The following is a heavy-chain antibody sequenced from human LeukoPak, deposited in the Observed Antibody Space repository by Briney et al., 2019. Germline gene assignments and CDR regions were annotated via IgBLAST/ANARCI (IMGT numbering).Heavy chain of an antibody. Sequence: SGGSLRLSCAASGFTFSSYGMNWVRQAPGKGLEWVSYISSSGSTIYYADSVKGRFTISRDNAKNSLYLQMNSLRAEDTAVYYCARDYRVLRYFDWLPDYYYYYGMDVWGQGTTVTVSS. D-gene: IGHD3-9*01. CDR3: ARDYRVLRYFDWLPDYYYYYGMDV. J-gene: IGHJ6*02. V-gene: IGHV3-48*03. CDR2: ISSSGSTI. CDR1: GFTFSSYG.